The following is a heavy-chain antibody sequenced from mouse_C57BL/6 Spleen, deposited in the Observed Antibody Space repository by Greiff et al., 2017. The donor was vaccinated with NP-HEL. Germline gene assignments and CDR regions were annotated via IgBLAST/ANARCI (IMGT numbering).Heavy chain of an antibody. J-gene: IGHJ4*01. V-gene: IGHV3-6*01. CDR3: ARGSSMITTHYYAMDY. CDR1: GYSITSGYY. CDR2: ISYDGSN. D-gene: IGHD2-4*01. Sequence: DVQLQESGPGLVKPSQSLSLTCSVTGYSITSGYYWNWIRQFPGNKLEWMGYISYDGSNNYNPSLKNRISITRDTSKNQFFLKLNSVTTEDTATYYCARGSSMITTHYYAMDYWGQGTSVTVSS.